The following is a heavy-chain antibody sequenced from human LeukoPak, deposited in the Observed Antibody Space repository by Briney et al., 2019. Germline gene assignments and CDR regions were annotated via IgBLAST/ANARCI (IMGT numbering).Heavy chain of an antibody. D-gene: IGHD3-22*01. CDR2: TSLDGSEI. V-gene: IGHV3-7*03. J-gene: IGHJ4*02. CDR1: GFVFGHSW. CDR3: VRDRGYSTFDY. Sequence: GGSLRLSCEASGFVFGHSWMSWVRQAPGKGLEWVANTSLDGSEINYLDSLTGRLTISRDNAKDSLYLQMNGLRAEDTAVYFCVRDRGYSTFDYWGQGTLVTVSS.